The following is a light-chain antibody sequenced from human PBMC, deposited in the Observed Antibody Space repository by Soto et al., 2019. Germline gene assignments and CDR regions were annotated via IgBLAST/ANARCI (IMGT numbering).Light chain of an antibody. V-gene: IGKV2-28*01. CDR2: LGS. J-gene: IGKJ1*01. CDR1: QSLLHSNGYNY. Sequence: DIVMTQSPLSLPVTPGEPASISCRSSQSLLHSNGYNYLDWYLQKPGQSPQLLIYLGSNRSSGVPDRFSGSGSGTDFTLKVSRVEAEYVGVYYCMQTLKSWTFGQGTKVEIK. CDR3: MQTLKSWT.